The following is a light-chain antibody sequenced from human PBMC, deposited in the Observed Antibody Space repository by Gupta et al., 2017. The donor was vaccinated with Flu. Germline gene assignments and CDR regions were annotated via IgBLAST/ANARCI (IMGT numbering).Light chain of an antibody. V-gene: IGLV2-14*01. CDR3: SSYTSSSTLDVV. J-gene: IGLJ2*01. CDR2: EVS. CDR1: SSDVGGYNY. Sequence: QSALTQPASVSGSPGPSITISCTGTSSDVGGYNYVSWYQQPPGKAPKLMIYEVSNRPSGVSNRFSGSKSGNTASLTISGLQAEDEADYYCSSYTSSSTLDVVFGGGTKLTVL.